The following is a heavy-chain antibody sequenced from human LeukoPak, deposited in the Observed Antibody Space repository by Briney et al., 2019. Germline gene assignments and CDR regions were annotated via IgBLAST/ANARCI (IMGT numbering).Heavy chain of an antibody. CDR2: ISGSGSDT. Sequence: WGSLRLSCAASGFSFNTYGLTWVRQAPGKGLEWVSAISGSGSDTYYADSVQGRFTISRDNSKNTLYLQMDTLRPEDTALYYCAKEEVPNDYWGQGTLVTVSS. CDR3: AKEEVPNDY. J-gene: IGHJ4*02. CDR1: GFSFNTYG. V-gene: IGHV3-23*01.